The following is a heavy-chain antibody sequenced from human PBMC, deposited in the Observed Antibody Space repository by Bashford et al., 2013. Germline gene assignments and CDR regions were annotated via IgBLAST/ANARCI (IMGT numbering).Heavy chain of an antibody. V-gene: IGHV1-69*10. J-gene: IGHJ3*02. CDR2: IIPILGIA. D-gene: IGHD3-22*01. CDR3: ARDGSSGYRVSTDI. Sequence: VASVKVSCKASGGTFSSYAISWVRQAPGQGLEWMGGIIPILGIANYAQKFQGRVTITADKSTSTAYMELSSLRSEDTAVYYCARDGSSGYRVSTDIWGQGTMVTVSS. CDR1: GGTFSSYA.